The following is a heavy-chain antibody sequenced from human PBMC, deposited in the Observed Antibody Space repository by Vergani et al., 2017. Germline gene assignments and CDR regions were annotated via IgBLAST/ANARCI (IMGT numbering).Heavy chain of an antibody. CDR3: ARNPRGYGGDPEDYYYGMDV. J-gene: IGHJ6*02. V-gene: IGHV1-69*02. D-gene: IGHD2-21*02. CDR1: GATFRSNT. CDR2: IIPVLGKT. Sequence: QVQLVQSGAEVKKPGSSVKVSRKASGATFRSNTISWVRQVPGQGLEWMGRIIPVLGKTKYAQDFQGRLTITADTSTSTAYMELTSLRSQDTAVYYCARNPRGYGGDPEDYYYGMDVWGQGTTVTVSS.